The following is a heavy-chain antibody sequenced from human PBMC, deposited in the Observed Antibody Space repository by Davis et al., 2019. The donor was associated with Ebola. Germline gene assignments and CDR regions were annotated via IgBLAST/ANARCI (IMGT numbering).Heavy chain of an antibody. J-gene: IGHJ6*02. CDR3: AKDLFWWSASDV. CDR1: GFTFDDYA. V-gene: IGHV3-9*01. D-gene: IGHD2-8*02. Sequence: SLKISCAASGFTFDDYAMHWVRQAPGKGLEWVSGIRWDSGSVGYADSVKGRFTISRDNAKNSLYLQMNSLRPEDTALYYCAKDLFWWSASDVWGQGTTVTVSS. CDR2: IRWDSGSV.